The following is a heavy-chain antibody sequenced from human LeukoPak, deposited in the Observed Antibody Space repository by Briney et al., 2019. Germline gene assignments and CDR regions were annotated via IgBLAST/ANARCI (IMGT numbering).Heavy chain of an antibody. CDR3: AKVPLDSSGWYAYFDY. Sequence: GGSLRLSCAASGFTFSSYGMHWVRQAPGKGLEWVAVISYDGSNKYYADSVKGRFTISRDNSKNTLYLQMNSLRAEDTAVYYCAKVPLDSSGWYAYFDYWGQGTLVTVSS. CDR2: ISYDGSNK. J-gene: IGHJ4*02. CDR1: GFTFSSYG. D-gene: IGHD6-19*01. V-gene: IGHV3-30*18.